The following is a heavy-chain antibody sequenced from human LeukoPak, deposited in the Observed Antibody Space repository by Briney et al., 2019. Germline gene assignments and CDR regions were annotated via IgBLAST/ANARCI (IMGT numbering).Heavy chain of an antibody. D-gene: IGHD6-19*01. J-gene: IGHJ6*02. CDR2: IYVSGTT. V-gene: IGHV3-66*03. CDR3: ATSGWYPYGMDV. CDR1: GFTVRDSY. Sequence: GGSLRLSCAASGFTVRDSYMSWVRQAPGKRLKWLAFIYVSGTTFYAASVKGRFTTSRDNSKNTLYLQMNSLRAEDTAVYYCATSGWYPYGMDVWGQGTTVTVSS.